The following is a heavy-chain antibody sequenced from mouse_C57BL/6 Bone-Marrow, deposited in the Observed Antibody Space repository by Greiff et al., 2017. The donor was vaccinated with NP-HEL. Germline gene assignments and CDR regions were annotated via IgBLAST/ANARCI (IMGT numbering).Heavy chain of an antibody. CDR1: GFTFRDYY. Sequence: EVMLVESEGGLVQPGSSMKLPCTASGFTFRDYYMAWVRQVPGKGLEWVAKHYYDGSSPYYLDSLKSRFIILRDKAKIILYWQKSSLKSEDTATCYWAREGGLRRRTYAMDFWGQGTSVTVSA. CDR2: HYYDGSSP. D-gene: IGHD2-12*01. CDR3: AREGGLRRRTYAMDF. J-gene: IGHJ4*01. V-gene: IGHV5-16*01.